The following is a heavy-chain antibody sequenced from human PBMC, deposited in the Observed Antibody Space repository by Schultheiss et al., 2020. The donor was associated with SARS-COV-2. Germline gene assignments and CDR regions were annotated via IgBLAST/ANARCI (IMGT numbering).Heavy chain of an antibody. CDR3: ARVRRDYDFWSSSYFYGMDV. CDR2: ISAYNGNT. CDR1: GYTFTSYG. D-gene: IGHD3-3*01. V-gene: IGHV1-18*01. Sequence: SVKVSCKASGYTFTSYGISWVRQAPGQGLEWMGWISAYNGNTNYAQKLQGRVTMTTDTSTSTAYMELRSLRSDDTAVYYCARVRRDYDFWSSSYFYGMDVWGQGTTVTVSS. J-gene: IGHJ6*02.